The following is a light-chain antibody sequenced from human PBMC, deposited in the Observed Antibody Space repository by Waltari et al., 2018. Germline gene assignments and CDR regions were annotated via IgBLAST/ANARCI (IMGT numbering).Light chain of an antibody. CDR2: DAS. CDR1: QYIGYY. CDR3: QQYYSYFT. V-gene: IGKV1-5*01. Sequence: DIQMTQSPSSLSASVGDRVTITCRASQYIGYYINWYQQKPGKAPKLLIYDASSLESGVPSRFSGSGSGTEFTLTINSLQPDDFATYSCQQYYSYFTFGGGAKVEIK. J-gene: IGKJ4*01.